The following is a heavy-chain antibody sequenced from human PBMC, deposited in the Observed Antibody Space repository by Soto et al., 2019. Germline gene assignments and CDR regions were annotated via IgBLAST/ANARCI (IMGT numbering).Heavy chain of an antibody. D-gene: IGHD3-9*01. Sequence: QVQLQESGSGLVKASQTLSLTCGVSGGSINIGDYSWNWIRQPPGKGLEWIGNIFHSGGTHYNPSLKSRVSISLDRSSNQFSLELSSVTAADTAIYYCVRAQGDYAILTGRLWRAFDIWGQGTMVTVSS. CDR2: IFHSGGT. V-gene: IGHV4-30-2*01. CDR1: GGSINIGDYS. CDR3: VRAQGDYAILTGRLWRAFDI. J-gene: IGHJ3*02.